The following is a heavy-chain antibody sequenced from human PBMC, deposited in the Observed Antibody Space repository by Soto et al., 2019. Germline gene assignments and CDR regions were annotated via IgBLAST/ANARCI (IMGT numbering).Heavy chain of an antibody. D-gene: IGHD1-7*01. V-gene: IGHV4-30-4*01. J-gene: IGHJ4*02. Sequence: SETLSLTCTVSGGSISSGDYYWSWIRQPPGKGLEWIGYIFHSGSTHYNPSLKSRITISVDTSKNQLSLKLSSVTAADTAVYYCARSPGELRDHFFDYWGQGTLVTVSS. CDR1: GGSISSGDYY. CDR3: ARSPGELRDHFFDY. CDR2: IFHSGST.